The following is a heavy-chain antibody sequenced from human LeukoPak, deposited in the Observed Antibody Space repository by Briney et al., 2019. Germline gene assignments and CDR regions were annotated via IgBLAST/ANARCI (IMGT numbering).Heavy chain of an antibody. D-gene: IGHD3-22*01. J-gene: IGHJ4*02. CDR1: GYSFTNYW. CDR3: ARRSDSSGYSFDY. CDR2: IYPGDSDT. V-gene: IGHV5-51*01. Sequence: PGESLKISCKGSGYSFTNYWIGWVRQMPGKGLEWMGIIYPGDSDTRYSPSFQGQVTISADKSISTAYLQWSSLKASDTAMYYCARRSDSSGYSFDYWGQGTLVTVSS.